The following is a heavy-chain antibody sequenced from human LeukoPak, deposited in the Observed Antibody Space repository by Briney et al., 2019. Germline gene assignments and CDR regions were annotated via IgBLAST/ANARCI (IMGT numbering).Heavy chain of an antibody. CDR1: GYTFSSHG. V-gene: IGHV1-18*01. J-gene: IGHJ4*02. CDR2: ISANNGNT. Sequence: GASVKVSCKASGYTFSSHGITWVRQAPGQGLEWMGWISANNGNTNYAQKLQGRVTVTTDTSTSIAYMELRSLRSDDTAVYYCAREGTAGRYYFDYWAREPWSPSPQ. CDR3: AREGTAGRYYFDY. D-gene: IGHD3-10*01.